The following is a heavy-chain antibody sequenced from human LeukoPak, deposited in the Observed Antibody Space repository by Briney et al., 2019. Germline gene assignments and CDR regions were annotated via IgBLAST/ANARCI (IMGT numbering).Heavy chain of an antibody. CDR3: ARAVDTAMTDY. V-gene: IGHV1-2*02. CDR2: INPNSGGT. J-gene: IGHJ4*02. D-gene: IGHD5-18*01. Sequence: ASVKVSCKASGYTFTGYYMHWVRQAPGQGLEWMGWINPNSGGTNYAQKFQGRVTMTRDTSISTAYMELSSLRSEDTAVYYCARAVDTAMTDYWGQGTLVTVSS. CDR1: GYTFTGYY.